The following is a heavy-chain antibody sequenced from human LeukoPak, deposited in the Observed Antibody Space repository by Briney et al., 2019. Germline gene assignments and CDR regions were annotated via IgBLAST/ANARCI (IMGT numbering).Heavy chain of an antibody. D-gene: IGHD1-26*01. CDR1: GGSISSSSYY. Sequence: SSETLSLTCTVSGGSISSSSYYWGWIRQPPGKGLEWIGSIYYSGSTYYNPSLKSRVTISVDTSKNQFSLKLSSVTAADTAVYYCCGDLSGTYNFDYWGQGTLVTVSS. CDR3: CGDLSGTYNFDY. J-gene: IGHJ4*02. CDR2: IYYSGST. V-gene: IGHV4-39*07.